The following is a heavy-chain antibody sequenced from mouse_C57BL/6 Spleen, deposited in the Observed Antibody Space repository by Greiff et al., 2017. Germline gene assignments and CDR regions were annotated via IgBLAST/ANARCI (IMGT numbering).Heavy chain of an antibody. CDR3: ARGYGSSYYFDY. CDR2: IHPNSGST. CDR1: GYTFTSYW. V-gene: IGHV1-64*01. J-gene: IGHJ2*01. Sequence: QVQLQQPGAELVKPGASVKLSCKASGYTFTSYWMRWVKQRPGQGLEWIGMIHPNSGSTNYNEKFKSKATLTVDKSSSTAYMQLSSLTAEDSAVYYSARGYGSSYYFDYWGQGTTLTVSS. D-gene: IGHD1-1*01.